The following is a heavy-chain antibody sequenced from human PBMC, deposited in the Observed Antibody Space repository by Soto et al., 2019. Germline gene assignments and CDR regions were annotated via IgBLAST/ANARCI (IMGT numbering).Heavy chain of an antibody. Sequence: SETLSLTCAVYGGSFSGYYWSWIRQPPGKGLEWIGEINHSGSTNYNPSLKSRVTISVDTSKNQFSLKLSSVTAADTAVYYCARRHIIGYSSSWYPRGFDYWGQGTLVTVSS. V-gene: IGHV4-34*01. CDR2: INHSGST. J-gene: IGHJ4*02. D-gene: IGHD6-13*01. CDR1: GGSFSGYY. CDR3: ARRHIIGYSSSWYPRGFDY.